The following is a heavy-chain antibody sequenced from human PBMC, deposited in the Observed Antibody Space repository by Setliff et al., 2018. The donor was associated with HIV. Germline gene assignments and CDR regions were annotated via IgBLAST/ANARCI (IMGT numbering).Heavy chain of an antibody. CDR2: INPNSGGT. D-gene: IGHD3-22*01. CDR3: ARGGYDSSRDY. CDR1: GYTLAGYF. V-gene: IGHV1-2*02. J-gene: IGHJ4*02. Sequence: ASVKVSCKASGYTLAGYFMHWVRQAPGQGLEWMGWINPNSGGTNYAQKFQGRVTMTRDTSVSTAYLDLSRLRSDDTAVYYCARGGYDSSRDYWGQGTLVTVSS.